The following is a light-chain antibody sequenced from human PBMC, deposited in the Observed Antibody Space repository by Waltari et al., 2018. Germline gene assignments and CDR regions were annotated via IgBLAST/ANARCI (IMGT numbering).Light chain of an antibody. Sequence: QSALTQPASVSGSPGQSITISCTGTRSDVGGYNYVSLYQQPPGKAPKLMIYDVSKRPSGVSNRFSGSKSGNTASLTISGLQAEDEADYYCCSYAGSSTFVVFGGGTKLTVL. CDR1: RSDVGGYNY. V-gene: IGLV2-23*02. CDR2: DVS. J-gene: IGLJ2*01. CDR3: CSYAGSSTFVV.